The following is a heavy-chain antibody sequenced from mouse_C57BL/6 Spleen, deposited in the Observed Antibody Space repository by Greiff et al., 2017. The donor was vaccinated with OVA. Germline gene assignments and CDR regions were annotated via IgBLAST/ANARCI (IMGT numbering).Heavy chain of an antibody. J-gene: IGHJ2*01. D-gene: IGHD1-1*01. CDR1: GYTFTDYE. Sequence: QVQLQQSGAELVRPGASVTLSCKASGYTFTDYEMHWVKQTPVHGLEWIGAIDPETGGTAYNQKFKGKAILTADKSSSTAYMELRSLTSEDSAVYYCTRHYYYGSSYSDSRGQGTTLTVSS. CDR3: TRHYYYGSSYSDS. V-gene: IGHV1-15*01. CDR2: IDPETGGT.